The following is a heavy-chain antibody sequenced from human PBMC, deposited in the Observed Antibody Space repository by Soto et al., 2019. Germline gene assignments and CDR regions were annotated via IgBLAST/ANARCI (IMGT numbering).Heavy chain of an antibody. J-gene: IGHJ4*02. V-gene: IGHV3-43D*04. CDR3: TKGTENGYNNFDS. D-gene: IGHD5-12*01. CDR1: GFTFDDYA. CDR2: ISWDGGII. Sequence: EVQLVESGGVVVKPGGSLRLSCAASGFTFDDYAMHWVRQAPGKGLEWVSLISWDGGIIFYADSVKGRFTVSRDNSENSLYLQMNSLATDDTAVYYCTKGTENGYNNFDSWGQGTLVTVSS.